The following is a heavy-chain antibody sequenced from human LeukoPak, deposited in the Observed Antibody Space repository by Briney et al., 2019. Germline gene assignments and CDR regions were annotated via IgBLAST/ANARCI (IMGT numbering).Heavy chain of an antibody. CDR1: GYSISSGCY. CDR2: IYHSGST. J-gene: IGHJ5*02. D-gene: IGHD1-20*01. Sequence: PSETLSLTCTVSGYSISSGCYWGWIRQPPGKGLEWIGSIYHSGSTYYNPSLKSRVTISVDTSKNQFSLKLSSVTAADTAVYYCARGGITGTTRGGVGENWFDPWGQGTLVTVSS. CDR3: ARGGITGTTRGGVGENWFDP. V-gene: IGHV4-38-2*02.